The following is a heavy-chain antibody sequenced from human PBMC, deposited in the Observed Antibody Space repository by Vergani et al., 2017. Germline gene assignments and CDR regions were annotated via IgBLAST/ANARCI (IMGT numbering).Heavy chain of an antibody. CDR1: VGSFSGYY. D-gene: IGHD3-10*01. J-gene: IGHJ6*02. Sequence: QVQLQQWGAGLLKPSETLSLTCAVYVGSFSGYYWSWIRQPPGTGLEWIGEINHSGSTNYNPSLKSRVTISVDTSKNQFSLKLSSVTAADTAVYYCARGKYYYGSGSYWYYYGMDVWGQGTTVTVSS. CDR3: ARGKYYYGSGSYWYYYGMDV. V-gene: IGHV4-34*01. CDR2: INHSGST.